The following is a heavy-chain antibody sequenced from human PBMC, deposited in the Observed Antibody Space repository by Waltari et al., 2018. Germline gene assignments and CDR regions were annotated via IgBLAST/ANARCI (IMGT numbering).Heavy chain of an antibody. Sequence: QVQLQDSGPGLVKPSETLSLTCAVSGYSISSGYYWGWIRQPPGKGLEWIGSIYHSGSTYYNPSLKSRVTISVDTSKNQFSLKLSSVTAADTAVYYCARGITIFGVVPQPYYFDYWGQGTLVTVSS. CDR2: IYHSGST. J-gene: IGHJ4*02. CDR3: ARGITIFGVVPQPYYFDY. CDR1: GYSISSGYY. D-gene: IGHD3-3*01. V-gene: IGHV4-38-2*01.